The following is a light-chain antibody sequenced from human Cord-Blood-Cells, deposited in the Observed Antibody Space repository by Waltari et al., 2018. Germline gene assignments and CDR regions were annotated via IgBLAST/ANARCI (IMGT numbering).Light chain of an antibody. J-gene: IGLJ1*01. CDR1: SSDVGGYNY. Sequence: QSALTQPASVSGSPGQSITISCTGTSSDVGGYNYVSWYQQHPGKAPKLMIYDVRNRPSGFSNRFPGSKSGNTASLTISGLQAEDEADYYCSSYTSSSTPYVFGTGTKVTVL. V-gene: IGLV2-14*01. CDR3: SSYTSSSTPYV. CDR2: DVR.